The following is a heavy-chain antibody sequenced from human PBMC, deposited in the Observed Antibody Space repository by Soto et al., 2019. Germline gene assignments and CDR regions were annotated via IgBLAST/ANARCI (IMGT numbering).Heavy chain of an antibody. D-gene: IGHD3-9*01. CDR3: AIDQKYDILSNGIDY. CDR2: IKQDGSEK. Sequence: GGSLRLSCAASEFTFGSYWMTWVRQAPGKGLEWVANIKQDGSEKYYVDSVKGRFTISRDNAKNSLYLQMNSLRAEDTAVYYCAIDQKYDILSNGIDYWGQGTLVTVSS. J-gene: IGHJ4*02. V-gene: IGHV3-7*01. CDR1: EFTFGSYW.